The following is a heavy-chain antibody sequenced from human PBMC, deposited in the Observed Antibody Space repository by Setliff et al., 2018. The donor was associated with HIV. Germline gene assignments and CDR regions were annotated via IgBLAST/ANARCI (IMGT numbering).Heavy chain of an antibody. CDR3: ARDGVGYNYEDY. CDR2: ISAYNGNT. J-gene: IGHJ4*02. D-gene: IGHD5-12*01. Sequence: SVKVSCKASGYTFTSYGISWVRQAPGQGLEWMGWISAYNGNTSYAQKLQGRVTMTTDTSTSTAYMELRSLRSGDTAVYYSARDGVGYNYEDYWGQGTLVTVSS. V-gene: IGHV1-18*01. CDR1: GYTFTSYG.